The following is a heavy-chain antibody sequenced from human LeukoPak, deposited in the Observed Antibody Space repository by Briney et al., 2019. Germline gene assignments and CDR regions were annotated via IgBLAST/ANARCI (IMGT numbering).Heavy chain of an antibody. Sequence: PGGSLRLSCIGSGFSFGDFDMTWVRQTPGKGLEWLSYISSSSLTVYYADSVKGRFTISRDNGKNSVYLQMNSLRAEDTALYYCARDPTVRGGIFDYWSQGVLVTVSS. V-gene: IGHV3-48*01. CDR1: GFSFGDFD. J-gene: IGHJ4*02. D-gene: IGHD3-10*01. CDR3: ARDPTVRGGIFDY. CDR2: ISSSSLTV.